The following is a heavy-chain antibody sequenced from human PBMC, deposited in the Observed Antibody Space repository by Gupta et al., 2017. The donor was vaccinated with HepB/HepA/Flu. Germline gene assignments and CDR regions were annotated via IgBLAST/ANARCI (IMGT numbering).Heavy chain of an antibody. J-gene: IGHJ6*03. CDR1: GWPFSDYF. D-gene: IGHD3-10*01. V-gene: IGHV4-34*01. CDR3: AARVPIYYYFMDV. CDR2: INLSGNT. Sequence: VQLQQWGAGLLHSSETLSPTCPVYGWPFSDYFWTWVRQPPGKGLEWIGEINLSGNTNYNPSLKSRITISLDTSKKQFSLKLTSVTAADTAVHYCAARVPIYYYFMDVWGKGTTVTVSS.